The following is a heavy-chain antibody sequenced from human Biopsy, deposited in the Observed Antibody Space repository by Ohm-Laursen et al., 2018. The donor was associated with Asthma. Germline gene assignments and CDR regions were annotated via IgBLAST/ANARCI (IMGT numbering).Heavy chain of an antibody. Sequence: SETLSLTCAVSGGSMSSSSYYWGWIRQPPGKGLEWMGSISYTGSAYHNPSLKSRVTISVETSKNHFSLKLVSVTAADTAVYYCARHWDWGSFFDYWGQGTPVTVSS. CDR3: ARHWDWGSFFDY. CDR1: GGSMSSSSYY. V-gene: IGHV4-39*01. J-gene: IGHJ4*02. D-gene: IGHD7-27*01. CDR2: ISYTGSA.